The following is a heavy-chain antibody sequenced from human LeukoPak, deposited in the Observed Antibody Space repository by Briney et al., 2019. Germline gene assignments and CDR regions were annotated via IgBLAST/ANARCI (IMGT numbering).Heavy chain of an antibody. CDR3: ARGWGVVVVPAAIPNWFDP. V-gene: IGHV4-34*01. J-gene: IGHJ5*02. CDR1: GGSFSGYY. Sequence: PSETLSLTCAVYGGSFSGYYWSWIRQPPGKGLEWIGEINHSGSTNYNPSLKSRVTISVDTSKNQFSLKLSSVTAADTAVYYCARGWGVVVVPAAIPNWFDPWGQGTLVTVSS. CDR2: INHSGST. D-gene: IGHD2-2*01.